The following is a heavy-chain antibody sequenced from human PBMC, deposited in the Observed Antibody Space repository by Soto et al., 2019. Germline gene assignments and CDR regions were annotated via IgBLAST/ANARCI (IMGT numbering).Heavy chain of an antibody. V-gene: IGHV3-30*18. CDR2: VSYDGSIK. CDR1: GFTFSVYG. Sequence: QVQLVESGGGVVQPGRSLRLSCAASGFTFSVYGMHWVRQAPGKGLEWVALVSYDGSIKNYADSVKGRFTISRDNSKKTLYLQMNSLRVEDTAVYYCAKDGSHLAVAGTSPTSYFYGLAVWGQGTTVTVSS. D-gene: IGHD6-19*01. J-gene: IGHJ6*02. CDR3: AKDGSHLAVAGTSPTSYFYGLAV.